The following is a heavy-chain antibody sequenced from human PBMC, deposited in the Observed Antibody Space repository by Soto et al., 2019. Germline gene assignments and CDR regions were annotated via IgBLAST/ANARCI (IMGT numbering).Heavy chain of an antibody. D-gene: IGHD3-10*01. V-gene: IGHV3-23*01. Sequence: GGSLRLSCAASGFTFSSYAMSWVRQAPGKGLEWVSAISGSGGSTYYADSVKGRFTISRDNSKNTLYLQMNSLRAEDTAVYYCAIAPQGLLWFGELLYWGQGTLVTVSS. CDR3: AIAPQGLLWFGELLY. CDR1: GFTFSSYA. CDR2: ISGSGGST. J-gene: IGHJ4*02.